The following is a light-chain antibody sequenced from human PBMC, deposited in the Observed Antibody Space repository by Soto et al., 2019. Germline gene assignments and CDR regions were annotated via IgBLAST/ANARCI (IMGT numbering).Light chain of an antibody. CDR2: GAS. V-gene: IGKV3D-20*02. Sequence: EIVLTQSPGTLSLSPGERATLSCRASQSVSSSYLAWYQQKPGQAPRLLIYGASNRATGIPPRFSGSGSGTDFTLTISSLEPEDSAVYYCQQRHMWPITFGQGTRLEI. CDR3: QQRHMWPIT. J-gene: IGKJ5*01. CDR1: QSVSSSY.